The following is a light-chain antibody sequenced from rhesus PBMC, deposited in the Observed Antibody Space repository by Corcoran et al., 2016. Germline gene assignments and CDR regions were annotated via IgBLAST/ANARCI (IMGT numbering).Light chain of an antibody. J-gene: IGKJ1*01. V-gene: IGKV1-74*01. Sequence: DSQMTQSPSSLSASVGDRGTITSRASEKVNNYLNWNQQKPGKVPKLLKYKASTLQRGVPSRFSGSGSGTDDTFPLRTLLTANISTCYCPHGYGPPRTFGQGTKVEVK. CDR3: PHGYGPPRT. CDR2: KAS. CDR1: EKVNNY.